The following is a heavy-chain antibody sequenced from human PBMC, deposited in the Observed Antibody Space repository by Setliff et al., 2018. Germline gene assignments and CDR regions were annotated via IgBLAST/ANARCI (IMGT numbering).Heavy chain of an antibody. CDR1: GFTFSSSS. Sequence: GGSLRLSCAASGFTFSSSSMTWVRQAPGKGLEWVSAINSGGSSTYYADSVKGRFTISRDNSKNTLYLQMNSLRPEDTAVYYCARTPPNRGLSNGWYVDYWGQGALVTVSS. V-gene: IGHV3-23*01. CDR2: INSGGSST. D-gene: IGHD6-19*01. J-gene: IGHJ4*02. CDR3: ARTPPNRGLSNGWYVDY.